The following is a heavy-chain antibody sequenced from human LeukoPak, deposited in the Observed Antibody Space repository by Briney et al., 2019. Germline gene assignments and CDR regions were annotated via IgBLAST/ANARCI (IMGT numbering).Heavy chain of an antibody. CDR2: ISGSGGST. V-gene: IGHV3-23*01. CDR1: GFTFSSYA. CDR3: AKDESLTSRYNKDAFDI. D-gene: IGHD2-15*01. J-gene: IGHJ3*02. Sequence: LSGGSLRLSCAASGFTFSSYAMSWARQAPGKGLEGVSAISGSGGSTYYADSVKGRFTISRDNSKNTLYLQMNSLRAEDTAVYYCAKDESLTSRYNKDAFDIWGQGTMVTVSS.